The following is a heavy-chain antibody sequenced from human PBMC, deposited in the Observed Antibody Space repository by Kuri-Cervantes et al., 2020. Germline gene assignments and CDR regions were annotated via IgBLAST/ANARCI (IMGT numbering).Heavy chain of an antibody. J-gene: IGHJ6*02. CDR1: GGSISSSGYS. D-gene: IGHD3-10*01. CDR3: AREPLYGSGSYYRSPPVIYGMDV. Sequence: SETLSLTCTVSGGSISSSGYSWSWIRQPPGKGLEWIGYIYHSGSTYYNPSLKSRVTISVDRSKNQFSLKLSSVTAADTAVYYCAREPLYGSGSYYRSPPVIYGMDVWGQGTTVTVSS. CDR2: IYHSGST. V-gene: IGHV4-30-2*01.